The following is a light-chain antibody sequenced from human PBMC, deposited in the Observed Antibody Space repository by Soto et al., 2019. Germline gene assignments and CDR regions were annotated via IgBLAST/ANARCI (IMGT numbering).Light chain of an antibody. V-gene: IGKV3-20*01. Sequence: EIVLTQSPGTLSLSPGERATLSCRASQSFSSNDLAWYQQKPGQAPRLLIYGASSRATGIPDRFSGSGSGTDFTLTISRLEREEFAVYFCQQYGSSRTFGQGTKEEI. CDR2: GAS. CDR1: QSFSSND. CDR3: QQYGSSRT. J-gene: IGKJ1*01.